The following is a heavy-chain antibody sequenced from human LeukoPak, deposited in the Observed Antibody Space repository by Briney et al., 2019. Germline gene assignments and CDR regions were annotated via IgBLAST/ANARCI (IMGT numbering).Heavy chain of an antibody. CDR2: ISGSGGST. Sequence: GGSLRLSCAASGFTFSNYVMNWVRQAPGKGLEWVSGISGSGGSTYSADSVKGRFTISRDNAKSSLYLQMNSLRAEDTAVYYCARDARYYDFWSGYYPPDYWGQGTLVTVSS. D-gene: IGHD3-3*01. CDR1: GFTFSNYV. J-gene: IGHJ4*02. CDR3: ARDARYYDFWSGYYPPDY. V-gene: IGHV3-23*01.